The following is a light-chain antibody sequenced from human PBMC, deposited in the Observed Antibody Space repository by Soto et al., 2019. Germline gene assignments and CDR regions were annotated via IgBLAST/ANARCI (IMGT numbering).Light chain of an antibody. CDR2: GAS. CDR1: QSVDGN. V-gene: IGKV3-15*01. Sequence: EILMTQSPATLSVSPGERATLSCRASQSVDGNLAWYQQKPGQAPRLLIYGASTRATGIPARFSGSGSGTDFTLTISRLEPEDFAVYYCQQYDNWPPITFGQGTRLEIK. J-gene: IGKJ5*01. CDR3: QQYDNWPPIT.